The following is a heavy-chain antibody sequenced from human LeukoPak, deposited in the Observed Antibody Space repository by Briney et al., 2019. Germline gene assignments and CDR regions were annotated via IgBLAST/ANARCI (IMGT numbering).Heavy chain of an antibody. CDR1: GGSISSSSYY. CDR2: IYYSGST. CDR3: ARQGYCSGGSCYSMDY. V-gene: IGHV4-39*01. D-gene: IGHD2-15*01. Sequence: SETLSLTCTVSGGSISSSSYYWGWIRQPPGKGLEWIGSIYYSGSTYYNPSLKSRVTISVDTSKNQFSLKLSSVTAADTAVYYCARQGYCSGGSCYSMDYWGQGTLVTVSS. J-gene: IGHJ4*02.